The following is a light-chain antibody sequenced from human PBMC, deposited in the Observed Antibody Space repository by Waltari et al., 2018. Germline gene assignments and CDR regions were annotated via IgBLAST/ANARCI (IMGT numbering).Light chain of an antibody. V-gene: IGKV1-39*01. CDR1: QSVRNF. Sequence: DIQMTLSPSSLSASVGDRVTITCRASQSVRNFLNWYQQEPGKAPKLLIYATSSLQTGVPSRFSGSGSGTDFTLSISSLQPEDFAIYFCQQGYMTPRTFGQGTKVEIK. CDR3: QQGYMTPRT. J-gene: IGKJ1*01. CDR2: ATS.